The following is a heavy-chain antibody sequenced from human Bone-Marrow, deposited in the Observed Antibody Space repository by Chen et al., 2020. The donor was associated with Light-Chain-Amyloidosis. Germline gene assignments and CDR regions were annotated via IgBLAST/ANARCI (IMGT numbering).Heavy chain of an antibody. V-gene: IGHV5-51*01. CDR2: IYPDDSDA. Sequence: EVQLEQSGPEVKKPGESLKISCKGSGYTFPNYWIGWVRQMPGKCLEWMGVIYPDDSDARYSPSFEGQVTISADKSITTACLQWRSLKASDTAMYYCARRRDGYNFDYWGQGTLVTVSS. J-gene: IGHJ4*02. CDR3: ARRRDGYNFDY. CDR1: GYTFPNYW. D-gene: IGHD5-12*01.